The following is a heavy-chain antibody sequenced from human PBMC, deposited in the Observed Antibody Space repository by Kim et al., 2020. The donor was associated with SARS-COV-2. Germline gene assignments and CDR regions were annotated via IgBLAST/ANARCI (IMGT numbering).Heavy chain of an antibody. J-gene: IGHJ5*02. D-gene: IGHD2-2*01. CDR3: ARGLIVVVPAAIQWFDP. Sequence: LTSRVTISVYTSKNQFSLKLSSVTAADTAVYYCARGLIVVVPAAIQWFDPWGQGTLVTVSS. V-gene: IGHV4-34*01.